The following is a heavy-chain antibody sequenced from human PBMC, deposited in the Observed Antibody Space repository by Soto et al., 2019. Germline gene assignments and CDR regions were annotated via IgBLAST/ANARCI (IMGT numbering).Heavy chain of an antibody. J-gene: IGHJ6*02. CDR1: GFTFSSYR. CDR3: ARDSEKWGYNYGGMDV. D-gene: IGHD5-12*01. Sequence: GGPLRLSCVASGFTFSSYRMHCVRHAPGNRQEWVAVIWYDGRYKYYEDSVKGRFTISRDNSKNTLYLQMNSLRAEDTAVYYCARDSEKWGYNYGGMDVWGQGTTVTVSS. CDR2: IWYDGRYK. V-gene: IGHV3-33*01.